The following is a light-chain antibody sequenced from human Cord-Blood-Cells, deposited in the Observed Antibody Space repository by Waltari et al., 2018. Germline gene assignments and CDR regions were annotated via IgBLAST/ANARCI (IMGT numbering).Light chain of an antibody. CDR1: QRLVYSDANTH. CDR2: KVA. Sequence: VVMTQSQLSLPVTLGQPASISCRPSQRLVYSDANTHLTWFQQRPGQSPRRIIYKVAKRDSGVPHRFSCSGSGTDCTLKISRVEAEDVGVYYCIQGTHWPFTFVPGTKVDIK. V-gene: IGKV2-30*01. CDR3: IQGTHWPFT. J-gene: IGKJ3*01.